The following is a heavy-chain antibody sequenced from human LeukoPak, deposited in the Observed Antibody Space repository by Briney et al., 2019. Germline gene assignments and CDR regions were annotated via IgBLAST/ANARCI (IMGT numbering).Heavy chain of an antibody. CDR1: AFTFRSYG. CDR3: AKDLGLGTYEGRDY. CDR2: TRSDGSDK. V-gene: IGHV3-30*02. D-gene: IGHD1-26*01. Sequence: GGSLRLSCAASAFTFRSYGMHWVRQAPGKGLEWVAFTRSDGSDKYYADSVKGRFTISRDNSKNTLFLQMNSLRAEDTAVFYCAKDLGLGTYEGRDYWGQGTLVTVSS. J-gene: IGHJ4*02.